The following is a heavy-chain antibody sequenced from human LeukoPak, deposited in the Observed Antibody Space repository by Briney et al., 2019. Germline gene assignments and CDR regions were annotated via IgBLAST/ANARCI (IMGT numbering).Heavy chain of an antibody. Sequence: PSETLSLTCTVSGGSIISYYWSWIRQPAGKGLEWIGRIYTSGSTNYNASLKSRVTMSVDTSKNQFSLKLSSVTAADTAVYYCARSSSSRPFLYFDYWGQGTLVTVSS. D-gene: IGHD6-6*01. V-gene: IGHV4-4*07. CDR1: GGSIISYY. CDR2: IYTSGST. J-gene: IGHJ4*02. CDR3: ARSSSSRPFLYFDY.